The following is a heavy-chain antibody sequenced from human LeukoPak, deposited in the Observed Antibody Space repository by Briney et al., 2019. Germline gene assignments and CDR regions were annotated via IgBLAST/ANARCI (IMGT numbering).Heavy chain of an antibody. D-gene: IGHD6-19*01. J-gene: IGHJ4*02. CDR1: GYTFTSYA. Sequence: GASVKVPCKASGYTFTSYAMHWVRQAPGQRLEWMGWINAGNGNTKYSQEFQGRVTISRDTSASTAYMELSSLRSEDMAVYYCARVVKYSSGPLTDLLPYYFDSWGQGTLVTVSS. CDR2: INAGNGNT. V-gene: IGHV1-3*03. CDR3: ARVVKYSSGPLTDLLPYYFDS.